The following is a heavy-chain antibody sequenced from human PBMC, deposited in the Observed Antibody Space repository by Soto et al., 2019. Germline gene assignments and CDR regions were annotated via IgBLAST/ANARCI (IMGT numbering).Heavy chain of an antibody. D-gene: IGHD4-4*01. CDR3: ARDFRTYSHGVDV. J-gene: IGHJ6*02. CDR2: SNPSSGGT. V-gene: IGHV1-2*02. CDR1: GYPFTGPY. Sequence: QAQLVQSGTEVKKPWASVKVSCKAAGYPFTGPYIYWLRQAPGQGFEWMGWSNPSSGGTEFAEKFQGRVTVTRDTSIRTVFLELNSLTSDDTGVYFCARDFRTYSHGVDVWGQGTAVNVSS.